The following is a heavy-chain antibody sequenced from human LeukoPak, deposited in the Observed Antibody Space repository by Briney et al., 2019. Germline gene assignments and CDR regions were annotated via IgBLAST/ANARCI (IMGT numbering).Heavy chain of an antibody. CDR3: ARDLPLNYDFWSGYYTGTASYFDY. CDR2: ISYDGSNK. J-gene: IGHJ4*02. Sequence: GGSLRLSCAASGFTFSSYAMHWVRQAPGKGLEWVAVISYDGSNKYYADSVKGRFTISRDNSKNTLYLQMNSLRAEDTAVYYCARDLPLNYDFWSGYYTGTASYFDYWGQGTLVTVSS. D-gene: IGHD3-3*01. CDR1: GFTFSSYA. V-gene: IGHV3-30-3*01.